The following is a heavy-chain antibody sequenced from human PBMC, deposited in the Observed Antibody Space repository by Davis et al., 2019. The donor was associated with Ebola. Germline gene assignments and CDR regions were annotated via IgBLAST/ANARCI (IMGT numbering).Heavy chain of an antibody. CDR1: GFTFSSYA. CDR3: ARGSLEQQLVRYYYYGMDV. D-gene: IGHD6-13*01. J-gene: IGHJ6*02. CDR2: ISGSGGST. Sequence: GESLKISCAASGFTFSSYAMSWVRQAPGKGLEWVSAISGSGGSTYYADSVKGRFTISRDNSKNTLYLQMNSLRAEDTAVYYCARGSLEQQLVRYYYYGMDVWGQGTTVTVSS. V-gene: IGHV3-23*01.